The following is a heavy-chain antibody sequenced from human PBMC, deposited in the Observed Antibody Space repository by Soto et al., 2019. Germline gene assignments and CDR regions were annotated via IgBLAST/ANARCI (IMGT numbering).Heavy chain of an antibody. CDR1: GFTFSSYS. CDR2: ISSSSSTI. J-gene: IGHJ4*02. Sequence: GGSLRLSCAASGFTFSSYSMNWVRQAPGKGLEWVSYISSSSSTIYYADSVKGRFTISRDNAKNSLHLQMNSLRDEDTAVYYCARVDSSGFYYWGQGTLVTVSS. D-gene: IGHD6-19*01. V-gene: IGHV3-48*02. CDR3: ARVDSSGFYY.